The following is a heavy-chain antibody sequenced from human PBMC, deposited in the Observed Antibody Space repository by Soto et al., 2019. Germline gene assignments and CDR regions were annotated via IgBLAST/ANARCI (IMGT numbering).Heavy chain of an antibody. CDR3: ARVGYCSSTSCYDYYYYGMDV. CDR2: MNPNSGNT. V-gene: IGHV1-8*01. D-gene: IGHD2-2*01. Sequence: QVQLVQSGAEVKKPGASVKVSCKASGYTFTSYDINWVRQATGQGLEWMGWMNPNSGNTGYAQKFEGRVTMTRNTSISTAYRELSSLRSEDTAVYYCARVGYCSSTSCYDYYYYGMDVWGQGTTVTVSS. CDR1: GYTFTSYD. J-gene: IGHJ6*02.